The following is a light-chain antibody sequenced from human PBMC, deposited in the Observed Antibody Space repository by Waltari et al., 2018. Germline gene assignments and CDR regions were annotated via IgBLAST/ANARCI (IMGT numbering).Light chain of an antibody. J-gene: IGKJ1*01. Sequence: IHLTQPTSSISASVGDRDPSTCRASQGISNYLAWNQQKPGKAPKHLIYAASTLQSGVPSRFSGSGSGADFTLTISRLQPEDFATDYCQQLNSYQWTFGQGTKVEIK. CDR1: QGISNY. CDR3: QQLNSYQWT. CDR2: AAS. V-gene: IGKV1-9*01.